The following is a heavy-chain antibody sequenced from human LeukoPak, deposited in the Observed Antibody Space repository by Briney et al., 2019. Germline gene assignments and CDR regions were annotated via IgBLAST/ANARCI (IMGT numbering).Heavy chain of an antibody. V-gene: IGHV4-30-4*08. D-gene: IGHD3-22*01. CDR3: ARERKYYYDSSGSRLFDY. CDR1: GGSISSGDYY. CDR2: IYYSGST. J-gene: IGHJ4*02. Sequence: PSQTLSLTCTVSGGSISSGDYYWSWIRQPPGKGLEWIGYIYYSGSTYYNPSLKSRVTISVDTSKDQFSLKLSSVTAADTAVYYCARERKYYYDSSGSRLFDYWGQGTLVTVSS.